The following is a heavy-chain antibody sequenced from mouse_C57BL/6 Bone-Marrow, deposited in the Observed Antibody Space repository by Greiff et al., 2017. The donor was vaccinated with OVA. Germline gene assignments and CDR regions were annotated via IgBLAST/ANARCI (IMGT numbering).Heavy chain of an antibody. J-gene: IGHJ2*01. V-gene: IGHV1-15*01. D-gene: IGHD2-2*01. CDR1: GYTFTDYE. CDR3: TGTGSFDY. CDR2: IDPETGGT. Sequence: VKLVESGAELVRPGASVTLSCKASGYTFTDYEMHWVKQTPVHGLEWIGAIDPETGGTAYNQKFKGKAILTADKSSSTAYMELRSLTSEDSAVYYCTGTGSFDYWGQGTTLTVSS.